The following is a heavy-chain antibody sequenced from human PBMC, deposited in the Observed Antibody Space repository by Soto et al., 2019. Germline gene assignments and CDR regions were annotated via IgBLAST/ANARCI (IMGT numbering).Heavy chain of an antibody. Sequence: PGGPLRLSCAPSGFTFRNYAMTWARQSPGKGLEWVSSLLRSGSSSYYADSVRGRFTISSDTSANSLYLQRDNLRAEDTAIYYCEKDAIYGDGIWLMDSWGQGTVVTVSS. CDR3: EKDAIYGDGIWLMDS. V-gene: IGHV3-23*01. CDR2: LLRSGSSS. D-gene: IGHD4-17*01. J-gene: IGHJ5*02. CDR1: GFTFRNYA.